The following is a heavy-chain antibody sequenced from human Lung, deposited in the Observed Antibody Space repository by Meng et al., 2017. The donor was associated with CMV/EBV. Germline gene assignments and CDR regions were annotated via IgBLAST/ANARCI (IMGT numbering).Heavy chain of an antibody. V-gene: IGHV3-30*02. J-gene: IGHJ5*02. CDR2: IRNDGSYE. CDR1: EFTFSSQG. Sequence: GGSXRLXXEESEFTFSSQGMHWVRQAPGKGLEWVAFIRNDGSYEYYGDSVRGRFTISGDNSKNTVYLYMNSLRVEDTAVYYCAKDQGLGRFGPWGQGTLVTVSS. CDR3: AKDQGLGRFGP.